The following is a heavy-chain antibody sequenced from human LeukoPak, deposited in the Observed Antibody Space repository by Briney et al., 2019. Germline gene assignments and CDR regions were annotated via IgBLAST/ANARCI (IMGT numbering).Heavy chain of an antibody. J-gene: IGHJ6*02. CDR1: GGSVSSGSYY. CDR2: IYYSGST. V-gene: IGHV4-61*01. CDR3: ARVPRYGDYVNYYYYGMDV. D-gene: IGHD4-17*01. Sequence: PSGTLSLTCTVSGGSVSSGSYYWSWIRQPPGKGLEWIGYIYYSGSTNYNPSLKSRVTISVDTSKNQFSLKLSSVTAADTAVYYCARVPRYGDYVNYYYYGMDVWGQGTTVTVSS.